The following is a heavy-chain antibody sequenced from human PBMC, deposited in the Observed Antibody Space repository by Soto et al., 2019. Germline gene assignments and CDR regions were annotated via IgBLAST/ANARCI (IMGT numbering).Heavy chain of an antibody. CDR3: ARDATTMVLLLITSWFDP. V-gene: IGHV3-30-3*01. CDR2: ISHDGTNT. J-gene: IGHJ5*02. Sequence: QVQLAESGGGVVQPGRSLRLSCAASGFTFSLYAMHWVRQAPGKGLEGVAVISHDGTNTFYADSVKGRFTISRDNYNNPLYLQMNSLTAEDTTVYYCARDATTMVLLLITSWFDPWGQGTLVTVSS. CDR1: GFTFSLYA. D-gene: IGHD3-10*01.